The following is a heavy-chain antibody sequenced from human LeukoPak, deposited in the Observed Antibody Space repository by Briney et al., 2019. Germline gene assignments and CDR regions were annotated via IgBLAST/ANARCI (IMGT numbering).Heavy chain of an antibody. CDR1: EYSFTGYY. CDR3: ARRSGIAARDAFDI. Sequence: ASVKVSCKASEYSFTGYYMHWVRQAPGQGLEWMGWINPNSGGTNYAQKFQGRVTITRDTSISTAYMELSRLRSDDTAVYYCARRSGIAARDAFDIWGQGTMVTVSS. V-gene: IGHV1-2*02. D-gene: IGHD6-6*01. J-gene: IGHJ3*02. CDR2: INPNSGGT.